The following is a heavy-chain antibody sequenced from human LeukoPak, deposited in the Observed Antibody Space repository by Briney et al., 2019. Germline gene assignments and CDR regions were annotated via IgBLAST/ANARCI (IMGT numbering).Heavy chain of an antibody. V-gene: IGHV3-7*01. CDR3: AREWHDYGGDSGGY. CDR2: MKEDRREA. Sequence: GGSLRLSCAASAVTFRGHWLTWVRQAPGKGLQWVASMKEDRREAHYVDSVKGRFTISRDNAKNLLFLQMNSLRGHDTAVYYCAREWHDYGGDSGGYWGQGTLVTVSS. J-gene: IGHJ4*02. CDR1: AVTFRGHW. D-gene: IGHD4-23*01.